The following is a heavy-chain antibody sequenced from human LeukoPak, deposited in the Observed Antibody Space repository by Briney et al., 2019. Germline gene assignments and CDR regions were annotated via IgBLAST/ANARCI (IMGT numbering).Heavy chain of an antibody. J-gene: IGHJ1*01. D-gene: IGHD4-17*01. CDR1: GFTCTSYS. CDR3: TTCYLQH. V-gene: IGHV3-21*01. CDR2: ISGSSKHR. Sequence: PGGSLRLSCAASGFTCTSYSMNWVRQAPGKGLEWVSSISGSSKHRYYADSVKGRFTISRDNAKSSLYLQMNSLRAEDTAVYSVTTCYLQHWGQGTLATVSS.